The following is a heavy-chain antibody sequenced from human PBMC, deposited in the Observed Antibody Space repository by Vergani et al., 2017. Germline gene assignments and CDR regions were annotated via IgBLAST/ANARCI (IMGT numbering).Heavy chain of an antibody. J-gene: IGHJ1*01. V-gene: IGHV3-30-3*01. CDR3: ARAPWQQLPSFQH. Sequence: QVQLVESGGGVVQPGRSLRLSCAASGFTFSSYAMHWVRQAPGKGLEWVAVISYDGSNKYYADSVKGRFTISRDNSKNTLYLQMNSLRAEDTAVYYCARAPWQQLPSFQHWGHGTLVTVSS. CDR1: GFTFSSYA. CDR2: ISYDGSNK. D-gene: IGHD6-13*01.